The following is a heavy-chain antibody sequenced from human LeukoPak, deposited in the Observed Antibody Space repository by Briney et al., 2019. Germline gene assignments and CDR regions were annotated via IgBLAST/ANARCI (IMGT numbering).Heavy chain of an antibody. CDR3: ARRTYCSSTSCMDV. D-gene: IGHD2-2*01. CDR2: ISAYNGNT. Sequence: GASVKVSCKASGYTFTSYGISWVRQAPGQGLEWMGWISAYNGNTNYAQKLQGRVTMTTATSTSTAYMELRSLRSDDTAVYYCARRTYCSSTSCMDVWGKGTTVTVSS. J-gene: IGHJ6*03. CDR1: GYTFTSYG. V-gene: IGHV1-18*01.